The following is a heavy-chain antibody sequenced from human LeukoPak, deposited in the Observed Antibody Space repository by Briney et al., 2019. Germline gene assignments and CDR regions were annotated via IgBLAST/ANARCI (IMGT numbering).Heavy chain of an antibody. D-gene: IGHD6-19*01. CDR1: GGSIRSYY. J-gene: IGHJ4*02. CDR2: IYYSGST. V-gene: IGHV4-59*01. Sequence: SETPSLTCTVSGGSIRSYYWSWIRQPPGKGLEWIGYIYYSGSTNYNPSLKSRVTISVDTSRNQFSLNVSSVTAADTAVYYCARVLPYSSGWGVDYWGQGTLVTVSS. CDR3: ARVLPYSSGWGVDY.